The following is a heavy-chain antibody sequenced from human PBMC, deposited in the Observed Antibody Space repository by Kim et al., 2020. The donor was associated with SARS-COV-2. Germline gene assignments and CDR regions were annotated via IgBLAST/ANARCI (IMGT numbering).Heavy chain of an antibody. CDR1: GFTFSSYS. CDR3: ARDGEVTIFLGAFDI. J-gene: IGHJ3*02. D-gene: IGHD3-9*01. CDR2: ISSSSSYI. V-gene: IGHV3-21*01. Sequence: GGSLRLSCAASGFTFSSYSMNWVRQAPGKGLEWVSSISSSSSYIYYADSVKGRFTISRDNAKNSLYLQMNSLRAEDTAVYYCARDGEVTIFLGAFDIWGQGTMVTVSS.